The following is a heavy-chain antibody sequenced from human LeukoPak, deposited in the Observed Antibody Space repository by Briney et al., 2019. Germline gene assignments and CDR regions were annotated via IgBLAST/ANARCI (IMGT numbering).Heavy chain of an antibody. D-gene: IGHD2-21*01. CDR3: ARDVMRDAFDI. CDR1: GFTFSSYA. V-gene: IGHV4-59*01. CDR2: IYYSGST. J-gene: IGHJ3*02. Sequence: GSLRLSCAASGFTFSSYAMSWVRQAPGKGLEWIGYIYYSGSTNYNPSLKSRVTISVDTSKNQFSLKLSSVTAADTAVYYCARDVMRDAFDIWGQGPMVTVSS.